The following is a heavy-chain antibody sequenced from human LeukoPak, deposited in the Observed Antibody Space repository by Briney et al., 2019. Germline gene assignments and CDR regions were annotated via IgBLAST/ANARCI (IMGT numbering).Heavy chain of an antibody. D-gene: IGHD3-22*01. CDR2: IRTRAKGYTT. CDR1: RFNFSDHY. CDR3: ARVGDYYDTRGFSSDAFDI. J-gene: IGHJ3*02. V-gene: IGHV3-72*01. Sequence: GGSLRLSCAASRFNFSDHYMDWVRQAPRKGLAWVARIRTRAKGYTTQYAPSVRDRFSISRDDSTNSVYLQMNSLKTEDTAVYFCARVGDYYDTRGFSSDAFDIWGLGTMVTVAS.